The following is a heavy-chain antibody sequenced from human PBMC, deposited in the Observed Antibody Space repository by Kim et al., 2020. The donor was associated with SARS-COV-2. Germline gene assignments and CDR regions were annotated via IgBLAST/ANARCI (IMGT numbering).Heavy chain of an antibody. CDR3: ARIHLTEWFGELRPLYYFDY. V-gene: IGHV5-10-1*01. J-gene: IGHJ4*02. D-gene: IGHD3-10*01. CDR2: IDPSDSYT. CDR1: GYSFTSYW. Sequence: GESLKISCKGSGYSFTSYWISWVRQMPGKGLEWMGRIDPSDSYTNYSPSFQGHVTISADKSISTAYLQWSSLKASDTAMYYCARIHLTEWFGELRPLYYFDYWGQGTLVTVSS.